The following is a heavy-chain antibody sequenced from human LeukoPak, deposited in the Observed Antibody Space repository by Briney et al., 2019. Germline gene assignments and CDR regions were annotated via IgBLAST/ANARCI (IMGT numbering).Heavy chain of an antibody. CDR1: GYTFTSYP. Sequence: ASVKVSCKASGYTFTSYPMNWVRQAPGQGLEWMGWISAYNGNTNYAQKFQGRVTMTTDTSTSTAYMELRSLRSDDTAVYYCARVGGYDFTRPYYYYYYMDVWGKGTTVTVSS. J-gene: IGHJ6*03. D-gene: IGHD5-12*01. CDR2: ISAYNGNT. V-gene: IGHV1-18*01. CDR3: ARVGGYDFTRPYYYYYYMDV.